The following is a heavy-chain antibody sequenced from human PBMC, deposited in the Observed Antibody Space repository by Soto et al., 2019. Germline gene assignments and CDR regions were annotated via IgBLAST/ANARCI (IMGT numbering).Heavy chain of an antibody. V-gene: IGHV4-34*01. CDR1: GGSFSGYQ. CDR3: ARANSSTWYKLEYKWFDP. J-gene: IGHJ5*02. Sequence: PSETLSLTCGVYGGSFSGYQWNWIRQSPGQGLEWIGEINHSGTTKYNPSLKGRVNMSLDTSKNQVSLHLKSVTAADTAVYYCARANSSTWYKLEYKWFDPWGQGTQVTVSS. CDR2: INHSGTT. D-gene: IGHD6-13*01.